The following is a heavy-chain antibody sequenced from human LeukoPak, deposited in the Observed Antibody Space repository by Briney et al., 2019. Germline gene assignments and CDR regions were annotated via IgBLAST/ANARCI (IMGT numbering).Heavy chain of an antibody. CDR2: ISGSGGST. J-gene: IGHJ5*02. Sequence: PGGSLRLSCAASGFTFSSYAMSWVRQAPAKGLELVSAISGSGGSTYYADSVKGRFTNSRDNSKNTLYLQMNSLRAEYTAVYYCAKDMTPYSNRFDPWGQGTLVTVSS. D-gene: IGHD2-21*01. CDR3: AKDMTPYSNRFDP. V-gene: IGHV3-23*01. CDR1: GFTFSSYA.